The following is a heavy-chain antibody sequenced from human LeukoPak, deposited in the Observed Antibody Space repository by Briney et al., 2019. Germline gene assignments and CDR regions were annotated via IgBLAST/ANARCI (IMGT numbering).Heavy chain of an antibody. CDR3: ARGTTMIAPPGSY. CDR1: GYTFTSYY. D-gene: IGHD3-22*01. Sequence: ASVKVSCKAAGYTFTSYYIHWVRQAPGQGLEWMGIINPSGGSTSYAQKFQGRVTMTRDTSTSTVYMELSSLRSEDTAMYYCARGTTMIAPPGSYWGQGTLVTVSS. J-gene: IGHJ4*02. V-gene: IGHV1-46*01. CDR2: INPSGGST.